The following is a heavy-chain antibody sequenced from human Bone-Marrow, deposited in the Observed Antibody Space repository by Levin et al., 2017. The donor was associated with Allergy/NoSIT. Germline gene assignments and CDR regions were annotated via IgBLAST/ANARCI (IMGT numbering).Heavy chain of an antibody. J-gene: IGHJ6*03. CDR1: GFTFSSYG. CDR3: AGNEYGSGSYLPYYYYYMDV. Sequence: QTGGSLRLSCAASGFTFSSYGMHWVRQAPGKGLEWVAVIWYDGSNKYNADPVKGRSTIARDDSKNTLYLLMNSLRAEDTAVYYCAGNEYGSGSYLPYYYYYMDVWGKGTTVTVSS. V-gene: IGHV3-33*01. D-gene: IGHD3-10*01. CDR2: IWYDGSNK.